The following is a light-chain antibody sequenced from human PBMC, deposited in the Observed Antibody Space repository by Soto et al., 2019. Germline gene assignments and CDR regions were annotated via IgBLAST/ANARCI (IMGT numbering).Light chain of an antibody. J-gene: IGKJ4*01. CDR1: QTVTSSY. CDR3: QQYGSSPFT. Sequence: EIVLTQSPGTLSLSPGERATLCCRASQTVTSSYLAWYQQKPGQAPRLLIYGAYSRATGIPDRFRGGGSGTDFTLTISRLEPEDFAVYYCQQYGSSPFTFGGGTKVEIK. CDR2: GAY. V-gene: IGKV3-20*01.